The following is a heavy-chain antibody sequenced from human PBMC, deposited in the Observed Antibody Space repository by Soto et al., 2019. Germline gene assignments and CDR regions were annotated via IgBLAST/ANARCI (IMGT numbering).Heavy chain of an antibody. CDR1: GFSFDDFA. CDR2: ISWNSGSI. D-gene: IGHD3-3*01. Sequence: EVQVVESGGGLVQPGRSLRLSCSASGFSFDDFAMHWVRQAPGGGLGWVSGISWNSGSIGYADSVRGRFTISRDNAKNSVYLQMNSLRAEDTALYYCAKEKSRHGGLLDYWGQGILVTVSS. V-gene: IGHV3-9*01. J-gene: IGHJ4*02. CDR3: AKEKSRHGGLLDY.